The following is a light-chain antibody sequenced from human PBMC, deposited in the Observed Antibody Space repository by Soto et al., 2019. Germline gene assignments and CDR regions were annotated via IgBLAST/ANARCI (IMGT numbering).Light chain of an antibody. CDR2: GAS. Sequence: EIVMTQSPATLSVSLGEIATLSFSASQSVISNLAWYQRKPGQAPRLLIYGASTSATGIPAMLSGSGSVTEFTLTISSLQSEDLAVYYCQQYGSSPPITFGQGTRLEIK. J-gene: IGKJ5*01. CDR3: QQYGSSPPIT. V-gene: IGKV3-15*01. CDR1: QSVISN.